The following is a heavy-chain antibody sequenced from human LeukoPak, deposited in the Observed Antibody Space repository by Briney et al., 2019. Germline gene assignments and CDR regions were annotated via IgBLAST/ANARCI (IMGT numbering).Heavy chain of an antibody. CDR2: IYYSGST. V-gene: IGHV4-31*01. J-gene: IGHJ5*02. CDR3: ARVAPGLPWFDP. Sequence: SETLSLTCTVSVGSMSSGWYCWSWIRRHPGEGLEWIGYIYYSGSTYYNPSLRSPVTISIDTSKNQFSLKLSSVTAADTAVYYCARVAPGLPWFDPWGQGTLVTVSS. CDR1: VGSMSSGWYC. D-gene: IGHD4-11*01.